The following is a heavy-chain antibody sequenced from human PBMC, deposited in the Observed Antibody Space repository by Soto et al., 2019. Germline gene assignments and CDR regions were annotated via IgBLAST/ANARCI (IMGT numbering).Heavy chain of an antibody. J-gene: IGHJ4*02. V-gene: IGHV4-4*02. Sequence: SETLSLTCAVSGGSISSSNWWRWVRQPPGKGLEWIGEIYHSGSTNYNPSLKSRVTISVDKSKNQFSLALSSVTAADTAVYYCAREDRIAAADYYFDYWGQGTLVTVSS. CDR3: AREDRIAAADYYFDY. D-gene: IGHD6-13*01. CDR2: IYHSGST. CDR1: GGSISSSNW.